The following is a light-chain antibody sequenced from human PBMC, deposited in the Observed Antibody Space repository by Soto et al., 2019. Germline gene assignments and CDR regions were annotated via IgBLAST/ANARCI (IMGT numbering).Light chain of an antibody. Sequence: QSALTQPASVSGSPGQSITISCTGTSSDVGYYNSVSWYQRHPGKVPKLMIYDVSSRPSGVSNRFSGSRSGNTASLTISGLQAEDEADYYCSSYPSSETHVLFGGGTQLTVL. CDR2: DVS. CDR1: SSDVGYYNS. J-gene: IGLJ2*01. CDR3: SSYPSSETHVL. V-gene: IGLV2-14*03.